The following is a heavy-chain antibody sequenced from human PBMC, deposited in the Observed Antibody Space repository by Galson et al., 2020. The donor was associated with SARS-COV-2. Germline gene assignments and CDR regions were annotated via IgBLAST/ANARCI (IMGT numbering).Heavy chain of an antibody. V-gene: IGHV3-53*01. CDR1: GFTVSSKY. CDR3: ARDFEGID. J-gene: IGHJ4*02. CDR2: KYSGGSK. Sequence: GEPLKIWCAHYGFTVSSKYMSWVRKARGKGQEGDTVKYSGGSKHYADAAKGRFHIPRDNSKNTLYLQMNSLRAGDTAVFYCARDFEGIDWGQGTLVTVSS. D-gene: IGHD6-13*01.